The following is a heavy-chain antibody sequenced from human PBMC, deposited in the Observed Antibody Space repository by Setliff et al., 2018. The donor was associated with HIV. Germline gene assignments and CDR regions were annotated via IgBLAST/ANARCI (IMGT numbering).Heavy chain of an antibody. D-gene: IGHD7-27*01. J-gene: IGHJ4*02. CDR1: GFTFSDYP. CDR3: ATDLHWAFDY. Sequence: GVLKISCAASGFTFSDYPMNWVRQAPGKGLEWVSHIYPDSNNIDYTDSVKGRFTISRDNAKNSLYLQMNSLRAEDAAVYYCATDLHWAFDYWGQGSLVTVSS. CDR2: IYPDSNNI. V-gene: IGHV3-48*01.